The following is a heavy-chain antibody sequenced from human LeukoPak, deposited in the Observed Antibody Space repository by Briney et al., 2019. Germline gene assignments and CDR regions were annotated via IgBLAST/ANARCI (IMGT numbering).Heavy chain of an antibody. CDR3: ARGGKIAVAGEGAFDI. D-gene: IGHD6-19*01. CDR2: IYYSGGT. V-gene: IGHV4-59*01. CDR1: GGSISSYY. J-gene: IGHJ3*02. Sequence: SETLSLTCTVSGGSISSYYWSCIRQPPGKGLEWIAYIYYSGGTSYNPSLKSRVTISVDTSKNQFSLKLSSVTAADTAVYYCARGGKIAVAGEGAFDIWGQGTMVTVSS.